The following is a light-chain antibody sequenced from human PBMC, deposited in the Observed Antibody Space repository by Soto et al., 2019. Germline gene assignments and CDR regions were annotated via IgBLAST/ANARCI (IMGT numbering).Light chain of an antibody. CDR2: ATS. Sequence: DIQMTQSPSSLSASVGDRVTITCRASQGINNCLAWYQQKQGKVPKLLIYATSTLQSGVPSRFSGSGSGTDFTLTINSLQPEDVGTYYCQKYDTAPLTFGPGTTVDVK. CDR1: QGINNC. J-gene: IGKJ3*01. V-gene: IGKV1-27*01. CDR3: QKYDTAPLT.